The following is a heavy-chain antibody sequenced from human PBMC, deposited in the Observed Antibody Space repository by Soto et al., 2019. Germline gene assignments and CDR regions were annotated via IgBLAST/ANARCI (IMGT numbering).Heavy chain of an antibody. CDR1: GGTFSSYA. D-gene: IGHD2-15*01. Sequence: QVQLVQSGAEVKKPGSSVKVSCKASGGTFSSYAISWVRQAPGQGLEWMGGIIPIFGTANYAQKFQGRVTITADESTSVAYMELSSLRSEATAVYYCASGQAGLDYYYYGMDVWGQGTTVTVSS. CDR2: IIPIFGTA. J-gene: IGHJ6*02. V-gene: IGHV1-69*12. CDR3: ASGQAGLDYYYYGMDV.